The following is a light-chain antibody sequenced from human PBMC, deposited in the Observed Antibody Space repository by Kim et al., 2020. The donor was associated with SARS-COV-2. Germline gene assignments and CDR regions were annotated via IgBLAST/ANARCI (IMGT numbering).Light chain of an antibody. Sequence: SVKLTRTQRRGQSTYAIAWHQQQLEKGPRYLMKLNSDGSHSRGDGIPDRFSGSSSGAERYLTISSLQSEDEADYYCQTWGTGIWVFGGGTQLTVL. V-gene: IGLV4-69*01. CDR2: LNSDGSH. J-gene: IGLJ3*02. CDR1: RGQSTYA. CDR3: QTWGTGIWV.